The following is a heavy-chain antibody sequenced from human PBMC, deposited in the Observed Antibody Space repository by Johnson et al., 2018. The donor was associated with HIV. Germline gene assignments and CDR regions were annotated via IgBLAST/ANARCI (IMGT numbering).Heavy chain of an antibody. V-gene: IGHV3-15*01. J-gene: IGHJ3*02. CDR3: TTDPTSILWFREVGRDAFDI. CDR2: IKSKTDGGTT. Sequence: VQLVESGGGLVQPGGSLRLSCAVSGFTFSNAWMSWVRQAPGKGLEWVGRIKSKTDGGTTDYAAPVKGRFTISRDDSKNTLYLQMNSLKTEDTAVYYCTTDPTSILWFREVGRDAFDIWGQGTMVTVSS. CDR1: GFTFSNAW. D-gene: IGHD3-10*01.